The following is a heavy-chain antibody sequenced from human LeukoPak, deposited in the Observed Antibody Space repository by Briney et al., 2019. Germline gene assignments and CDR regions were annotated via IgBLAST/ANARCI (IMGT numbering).Heavy chain of an antibody. D-gene: IGHD3-10*01. CDR1: GFTFDDYA. Sequence: PGGSLRLSCAASGFTFDDYAMHWVRQAPGKGLEWVSGISWNSGSIGYADSVKGRFTISRDNAKNSLYLQMNSLRAEDTALYYCAKVAGNRDAFDIWGQGAMVTVSS. J-gene: IGHJ3*02. CDR3: AKVAGNRDAFDI. CDR2: ISWNSGSI. V-gene: IGHV3-9*01.